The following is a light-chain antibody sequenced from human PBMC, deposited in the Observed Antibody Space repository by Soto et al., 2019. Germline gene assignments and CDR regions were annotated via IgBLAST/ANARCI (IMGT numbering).Light chain of an antibody. Sequence: ENVLTQSPGTLSLSPGERATLSCRASQSVSGNYLAWYQHKPGQAPRLLIYGASSRATGIADRFSGSGSGTDFTLTISRLEPEDFAVYYCHQYGSAPLPGGSPLPFGGGTKVEIK. J-gene: IGKJ4*01. CDR2: GAS. CDR1: QSVSGNY. CDR3: HQYGSAPLPGGSPLP. V-gene: IGKV3-20*01.